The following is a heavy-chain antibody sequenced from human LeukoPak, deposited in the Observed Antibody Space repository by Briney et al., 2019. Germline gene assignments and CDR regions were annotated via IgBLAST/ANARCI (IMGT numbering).Heavy chain of an antibody. J-gene: IGHJ4*02. Sequence: GGSLRLSCAASGFTFSNAWMSWVRQAPGKGLEWVGRIKSKTDGGTTDYAAPVKGRFTISRDDLKNTLYLQMNSLKTEDTAVYHCTTDLAKNIAAAGHFDYWGQGTLVTVSS. CDR3: TTDLAKNIAAAGHFDY. D-gene: IGHD6-13*01. CDR1: GFTFSNAW. CDR2: IKSKTDGGTT. V-gene: IGHV3-15*01.